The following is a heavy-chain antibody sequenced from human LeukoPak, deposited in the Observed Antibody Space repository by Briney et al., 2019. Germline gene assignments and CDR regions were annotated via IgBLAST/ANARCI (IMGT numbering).Heavy chain of an antibody. J-gene: IGHJ4*02. D-gene: IGHD4-17*01. CDR2: IYSGGST. V-gene: IGHV3-66*01. CDR3: ARLGTTVTTFDY. Sequence: GGSLRLSCAASGFTVSSNYMSWVRQAPGKGLEWVSVIYSGGSTYYADSVKGRFTISRDNSKNTLYLQMNNLRAEDTAVYYCARLGTTVTTFDYWGQGTLVTVSS. CDR1: GFTVSSNY.